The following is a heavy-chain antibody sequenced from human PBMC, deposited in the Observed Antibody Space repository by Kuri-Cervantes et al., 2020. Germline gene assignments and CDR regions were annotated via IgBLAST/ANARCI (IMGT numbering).Heavy chain of an antibody. Sequence: GESLKISCAASGFTFSSYAMSWVRQAPGKGLEWVSAISGSGGSTYYADSVKGRFTISRDNSKNKLYLQMHSLRPEDMAVYYCAKAHSSGWYYFDYWGQGTLVTVSS. CDR1: GFTFSSYA. CDR2: ISGSGGST. J-gene: IGHJ4*02. V-gene: IGHV3-23*01. D-gene: IGHD6-19*01. CDR3: AKAHSSGWYYFDY.